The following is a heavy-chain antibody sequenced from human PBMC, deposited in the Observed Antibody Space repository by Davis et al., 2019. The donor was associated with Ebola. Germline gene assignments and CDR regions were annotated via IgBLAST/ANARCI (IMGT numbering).Heavy chain of an antibody. J-gene: IGHJ6*02. CDR1: GYTFTGYY. Sequence: ASVKVSCKASGYTFTGYYMHWVRQAPGQGLEWMGWINPNSGGTNYAQKFQGRVTMTRDTSISTAYMELSSLRSEDTAVYYCATDLGLWFGEHTYGMDVWGQGTTVTVSS. CDR3: ATDLGLWFGEHTYGMDV. CDR2: INPNSGGT. V-gene: IGHV1-2*02. D-gene: IGHD3-10*01.